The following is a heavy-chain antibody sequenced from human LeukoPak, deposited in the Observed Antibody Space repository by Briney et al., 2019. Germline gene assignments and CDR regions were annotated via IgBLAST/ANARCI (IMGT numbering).Heavy chain of an antibody. J-gene: IGHJ6*03. CDR1: GGSISSGDYY. V-gene: IGHV4-30-4*08. D-gene: IGHD3-3*01. Sequence: SETLSLTCTVSGGSISSGDYYWSWIRQPPGKGLEWIGYIYYSGSTYYNPSLKSRVTISVDTSKNQFSLKLSSVTAADTAVYYCASYEYYDFWSGYQDYYYMDVLGKGTTVTVSS. CDR2: IYYSGST. CDR3: ASYEYYDFWSGYQDYYYMDV.